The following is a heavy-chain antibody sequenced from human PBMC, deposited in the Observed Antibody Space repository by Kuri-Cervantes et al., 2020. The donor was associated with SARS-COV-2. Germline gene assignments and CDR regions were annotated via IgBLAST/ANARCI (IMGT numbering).Heavy chain of an antibody. D-gene: IGHD3-10*01. J-gene: IGHJ6*03. Sequence: LSLTCAASGFTFSSYAMHWVRQAPGKGLEWVTVISYDGNNKYYADSVKGRFTISRDNSKNTLYLRMNSLRAEDTAVYYCAKFSGPMVRGVTFLGQFYYYYMDVWGKGTTVTVSS. CDR3: AKFSGPMVRGVTFLGQFYYYYMDV. V-gene: IGHV3-30-3*02. CDR2: ISYDGNNK. CDR1: GFTFSSYA.